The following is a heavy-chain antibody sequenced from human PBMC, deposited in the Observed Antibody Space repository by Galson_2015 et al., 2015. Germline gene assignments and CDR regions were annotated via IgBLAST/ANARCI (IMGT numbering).Heavy chain of an antibody. D-gene: IGHD3-16*01. J-gene: IGHJ3*02. V-gene: IGHV3-30-3*01. CDR2: ISYDGSNK. CDR1: GFTFSSYA. Sequence: SLRLSCAASGFTFSSYAMHWVRQAPGKGLEWVAVISYDGSNKYYADSVKGRFTISRDNSKNTLYLQMNSLRAEDTAVYYCARGGYYGRGEGAHDAFDIWGQGTMVTVSS. CDR3: ARGGYYGRGEGAHDAFDI.